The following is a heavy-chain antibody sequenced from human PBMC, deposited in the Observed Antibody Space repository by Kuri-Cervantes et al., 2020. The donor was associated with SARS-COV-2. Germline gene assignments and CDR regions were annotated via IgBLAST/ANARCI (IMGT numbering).Heavy chain of an antibody. Sequence: GGSLRLSCAASGFTFSTFVVSWVRQTPGRGLEWVSDFGDSAGSTYYTDSVRGRFTISRDNSKNTLYLQMNSLRAEDTAVYYCAKVHITIFGVVEYYFDYWGQGTLVTVSS. CDR2: FGDSAGST. V-gene: IGHV3-23*01. CDR1: GFTFSTFV. D-gene: IGHD3-3*01. J-gene: IGHJ4*02. CDR3: AKVHITIFGVVEYYFDY.